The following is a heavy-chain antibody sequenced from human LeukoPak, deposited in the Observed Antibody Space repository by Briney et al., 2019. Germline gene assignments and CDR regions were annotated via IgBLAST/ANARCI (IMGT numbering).Heavy chain of an antibody. CDR3: ARAGGTMVRGPDVVLNWFDP. CDR2: IYTSGGT. V-gene: IGHV4-4*07. D-gene: IGHD3-10*01. Sequence: SETLSLTCTVSGGSISSYYWSWIRQPAGKGLEWIGRIYTSGGTNYNPPLKSRVTISVDKSKNQFSLKLSSVTAADTAVYYCARAGGTMVRGPDVVLNWFDPWGQGTLVTVSS. CDR1: GGSISSYY. J-gene: IGHJ5*02.